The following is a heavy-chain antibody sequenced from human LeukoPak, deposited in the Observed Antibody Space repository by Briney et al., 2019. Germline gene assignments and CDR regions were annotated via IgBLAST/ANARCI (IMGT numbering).Heavy chain of an antibody. V-gene: IGHV3-20*04. D-gene: IGHD4-17*01. J-gene: IGHJ4*02. CDR3: ARAQTYGDSRLLLDY. CDR1: GSTFGNYG. CDR2: INWNGGST. Sequence: GGSLRLSCAPSGSTFGNYGMSWVRQAPGKGLEGVSGINWNGGSTGYADSVEGRFTIFRDNAKNSQYLQMNSLRVEDTALYYCARAQTYGDSRLLLDYWGQGTLVTVSS.